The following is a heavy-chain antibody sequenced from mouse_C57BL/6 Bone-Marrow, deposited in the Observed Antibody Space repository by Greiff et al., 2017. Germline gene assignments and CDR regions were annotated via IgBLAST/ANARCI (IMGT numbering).Heavy chain of an antibody. CDR3: ARGDYGSSYDYFDY. Sequence: EVQLQQSGPELVKPGASVKISCKASGYTFTDYYMNWVKQSHGKSLEWIGDINPNNGGTSYNQKFKGKATLTVDKSSSTAYMELRSLTSEDSAVYYWARGDYGSSYDYFDYWGQGTTLTVSS. J-gene: IGHJ2*01. V-gene: IGHV1-26*01. D-gene: IGHD1-1*01. CDR2: INPNNGGT. CDR1: GYTFTDYY.